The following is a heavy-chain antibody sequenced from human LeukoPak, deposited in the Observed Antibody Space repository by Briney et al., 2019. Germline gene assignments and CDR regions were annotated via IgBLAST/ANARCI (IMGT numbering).Heavy chain of an antibody. CDR2: INHSGST. Sequence: PSETLSLTCAVYGGSFSGYYWSWIRQPPGKGLEWIGEINHSGSTNYNTPLKSRVTISVDTSKNQFSLKLSSVTAADTAVYYCARAGGWYFDYWGQGTLVTVSS. CDR3: ARAGGWYFDY. V-gene: IGHV4-34*01. D-gene: IGHD6-19*01. CDR1: GGSFSGYY. J-gene: IGHJ4*02.